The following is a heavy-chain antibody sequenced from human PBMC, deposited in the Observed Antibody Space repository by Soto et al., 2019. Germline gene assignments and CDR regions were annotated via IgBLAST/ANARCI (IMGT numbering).Heavy chain of an antibody. J-gene: IGHJ4*02. D-gene: IGHD6-13*01. CDR3: ARDRDDWSSSWKEGELDY. CDR2: INPSGGST. Sequence: ASVKVSCTASGYTFTSYYMHWVRQAPGQGLEWMGIINPSGGSTSYAQKFQGRVTMTRDTSTSTVYMELSSLRSEDTAVYYCARDRDDWSSSWKEGELDYWGQGTLVTVSS. CDR1: GYTFTSYY. V-gene: IGHV1-46*01.